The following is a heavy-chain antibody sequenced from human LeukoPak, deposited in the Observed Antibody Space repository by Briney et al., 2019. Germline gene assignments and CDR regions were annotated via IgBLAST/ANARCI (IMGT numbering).Heavy chain of an antibody. D-gene: IGHD2-21*01. J-gene: IGHJ6*02. V-gene: IGHV3-48*01. CDR3: ARAQKTLGWPHLGYYYYGMDV. CDR1: GFTFSSYS. Sequence: GGSLRLSCAASGFTFSSYSMNWVRQAPGKGLERVSYISSSSSTIYYADSVKGRFTISRDNAKNSLYLQMNSLRAEDTAVYYCARAQKTLGWPHLGYYYYGMDVWDQGTTVTVSS. CDR2: ISSSSSTI.